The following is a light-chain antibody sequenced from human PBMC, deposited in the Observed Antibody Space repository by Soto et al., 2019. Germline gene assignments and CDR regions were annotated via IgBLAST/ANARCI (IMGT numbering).Light chain of an antibody. CDR2: AAS. CDR1: QSISTF. CDR3: QQSYSPPYA. V-gene: IGKV1-39*01. Sequence: DIQMTQSPSSLSASVGDRVTITCRASQSISTFPNWYQQKSGKAPKLLIYAASSLVDGVPSRFSGSGSGTDFTLTISSLQPEDFATYYCQQSYSPPYAFGRGNKREIK. J-gene: IGKJ2*01.